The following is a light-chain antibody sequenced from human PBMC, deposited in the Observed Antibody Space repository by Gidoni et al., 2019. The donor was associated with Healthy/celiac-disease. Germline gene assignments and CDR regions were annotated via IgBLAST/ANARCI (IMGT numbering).Light chain of an antibody. CDR1: KLGDKY. CDR3: QAWDSSTVV. Sequence: SYELTQPPSVSVSPGQTARITCSGDKLGDKYACWYQQKPGLSPVLVIYQDSKRPSGIPERFSGSNSGNTATLTISGTQAMDEADYYCQAWDSSTVVFGGGTKLTVL. J-gene: IGLJ2*01. V-gene: IGLV3-1*01. CDR2: QDS.